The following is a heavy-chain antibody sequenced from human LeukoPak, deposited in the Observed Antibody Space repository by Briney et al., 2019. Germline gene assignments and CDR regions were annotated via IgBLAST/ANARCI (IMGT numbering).Heavy chain of an antibody. CDR2: IYSGGST. J-gene: IGHJ3*02. Sequence: GGSLRLSCAASGFTVSSDYMSWVRQAPGKGLEWVSVIYSGGSTYYADSVKGRFTISRDNSKNTLYLQMNSLRAEDTAVYYCSRFSSDAFDIWGQGTMVTVSS. V-gene: IGHV3-53*01. CDR3: SRFSSDAFDI. CDR1: GFTVSSDY.